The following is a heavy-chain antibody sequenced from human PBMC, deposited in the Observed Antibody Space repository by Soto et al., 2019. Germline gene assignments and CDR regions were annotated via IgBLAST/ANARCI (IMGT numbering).Heavy chain of an antibody. D-gene: IGHD6-19*01. CDR1: GYTLCELS. Sequence: ASVKVSCKVSGYTLCELSMHWVRQAPGKGLVWMGGFDPEDVKTIYAQKFQGRVTMTEDTSTDTAYMELSSLRSEDTAVYYCGAVRAVPMDVWGQGTTVTVSS. CDR3: GAVRAVPMDV. CDR2: FDPEDVKT. V-gene: IGHV1-24*01. J-gene: IGHJ6*02.